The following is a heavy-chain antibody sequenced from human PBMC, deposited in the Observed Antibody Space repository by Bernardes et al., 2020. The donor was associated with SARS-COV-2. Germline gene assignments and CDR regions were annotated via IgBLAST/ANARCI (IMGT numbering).Heavy chain of an antibody. J-gene: IGHJ6*02. V-gene: IGHV3-53*01. CDR3: AGMIAAAGTNYYYYYGMDV. CDR2: IYSGGST. CDR1: GFTVSSNY. D-gene: IGHD6-13*01. Sequence: GGSLRLSRAASGFTVSSNYMSWVRQAPGKGLEWVSVIYSGGSTYYADSVKGRFTISRDNSKNTLYLQMNSLRAEDTAVYYCAGMIAAAGTNYYYYYGMDVWGQGTTVTVSS.